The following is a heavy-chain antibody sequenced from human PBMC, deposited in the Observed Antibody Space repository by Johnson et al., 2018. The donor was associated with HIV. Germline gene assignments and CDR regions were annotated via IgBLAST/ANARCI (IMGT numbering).Heavy chain of an antibody. Sequence: MLLVESGGVVVQPGGSLRLSCETSRFTFDDYAMHWVRQAPGKGLEWVSGINWNGGRTGYADSVKGRFTISRDNSKNTLYLQMNSLRAEDTAVYYCAKGRGSPPGAFDIWGQGTMVTVSS. CDR2: INWNGGRT. J-gene: IGHJ3*02. CDR1: RFTFDDYA. CDR3: AKGRGSPPGAFDI. D-gene: IGHD1-26*01. V-gene: IGHV3-20*04.